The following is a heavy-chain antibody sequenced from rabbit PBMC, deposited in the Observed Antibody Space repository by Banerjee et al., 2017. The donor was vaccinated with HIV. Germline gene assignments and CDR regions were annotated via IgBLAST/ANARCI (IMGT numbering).Heavy chain of an antibody. CDR1: GFSFSSSYW. J-gene: IGHJ4*01. CDR2: IYAGSSGST. V-gene: IGHV1S45*01. Sequence: QEQLEESGGDLVKPEGSLTLTCTASGFSFSSSYWICWVRQAPGKGLEWIACIYAGSSGSTYYASWAKGQFTISKTSSTTVTLQMTSLTAADTATYFCARGGYVGYGYTYFNLWGQGTLVTDS. D-gene: IGHD6-1*01. CDR3: ARGGYVGYGYTYFNL.